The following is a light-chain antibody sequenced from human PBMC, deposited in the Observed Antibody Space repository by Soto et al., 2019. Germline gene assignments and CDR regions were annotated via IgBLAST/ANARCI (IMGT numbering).Light chain of an antibody. CDR1: QSISSY. Sequence: DIQMTQSPSSLSASVGDRVTITCRASQSISSYLNWYQQKPGKAPKLLIYAAFSLQSGVPSRFSGSGSGTDFTLTISSLQPEDFASYYCQQTYSGGFTFGPGTNVDI. V-gene: IGKV1-39*01. CDR3: QQTYSGGFT. CDR2: AAF. J-gene: IGKJ3*01.